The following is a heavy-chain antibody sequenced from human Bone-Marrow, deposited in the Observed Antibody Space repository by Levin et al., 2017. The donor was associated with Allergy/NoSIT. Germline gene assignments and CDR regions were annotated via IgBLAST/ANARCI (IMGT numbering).Heavy chain of an antibody. D-gene: IGHD5-12*01. V-gene: IGHV1-58*01. CDR2: IVVGTAKA. CDR1: GFTFTSSS. J-gene: IGHJ4*02. Sequence: EASVKVSCKASGFTFTSSSVQWVRQARGQRLEWIGWIVVGTAKADYAQKFQGRVSITRDRSTSTVNMELTSLTSEDTAVYYCAADLYSGYNSPDFWGQGTLVTVSP. CDR3: AADLYSGYNSPDF.